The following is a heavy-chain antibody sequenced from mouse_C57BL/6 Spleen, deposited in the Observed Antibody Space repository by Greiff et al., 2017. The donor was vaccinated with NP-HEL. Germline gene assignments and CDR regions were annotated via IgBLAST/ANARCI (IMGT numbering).Heavy chain of an antibody. CDR2: ISSGSSTI. CDR3: ARGGWDDYFDY. CDR1: GFTFSDYG. D-gene: IGHD4-1*01. J-gene: IGHJ2*01. V-gene: IGHV5-17*01. Sequence: DVQLVESGGGLVKPGGSLKLSCAASGFTFSDYGMHWVRQAPEKGLEWVAYISSGSSTIYYADTVKGRFTISRDNAKNTLFLQMPSLRSEDTAMYYCARGGWDDYFDYWGQGTTLTVSS.